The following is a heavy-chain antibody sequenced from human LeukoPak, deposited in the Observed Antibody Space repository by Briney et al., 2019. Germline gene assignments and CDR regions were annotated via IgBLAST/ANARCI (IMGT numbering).Heavy chain of an antibody. V-gene: IGHV3-30-3*01. CDR2: ISYDGSNK. Sequence: GGSLRLSCAASGFTFSSYAMHWVRQAPGKGLEWVAVISYDGSNKYYADSVKGRFTISRDNSKNTLYLQMNSLRAEDTAVYYCARYGIAAAGSDDAFDIWGQGTMVTVSS. D-gene: IGHD6-13*01. J-gene: IGHJ3*02. CDR3: ARYGIAAAGSDDAFDI. CDR1: GFTFSSYA.